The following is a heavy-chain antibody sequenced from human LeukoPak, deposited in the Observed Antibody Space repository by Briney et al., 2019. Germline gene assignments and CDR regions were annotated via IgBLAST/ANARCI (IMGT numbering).Heavy chain of an antibody. CDR1: GGSISSGGYS. J-gene: IGHJ3*02. CDR2: IYHSGST. Sequence: SETLSLTCAVSGGSISSGGYSWSWIRQPPGKGLEWIGYIYHSGSTYYNLSLKSRVTISVDRSKNQFSLKLSSVTAADTAVYYCARAKKFYGDYGAFDIWGQGTMVTVSS. CDR3: ARAKKFYGDYGAFDI. D-gene: IGHD4-17*01. V-gene: IGHV4-30-2*01.